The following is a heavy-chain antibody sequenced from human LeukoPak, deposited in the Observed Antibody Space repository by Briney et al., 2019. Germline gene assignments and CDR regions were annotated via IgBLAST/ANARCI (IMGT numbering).Heavy chain of an antibody. CDR2: FFYLGNT. Sequence: SETLSLTCTVSGGSISSSSYFWGWVRQPPGKGLEWIGYFFYLGNTYYTPSLKSRVTISVDTSKNQFSLKLSSVTAADTAVYYCARKYPDHWFDPWGQGTLVTVSS. CDR3: ARKYPDHWFDP. CDR1: GGSISSSSYF. D-gene: IGHD6-6*01. J-gene: IGHJ5*02. V-gene: IGHV4-30-4*08.